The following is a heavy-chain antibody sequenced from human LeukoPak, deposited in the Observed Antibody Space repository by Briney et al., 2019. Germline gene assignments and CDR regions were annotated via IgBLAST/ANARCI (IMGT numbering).Heavy chain of an antibody. V-gene: IGHV4-4*07. D-gene: IGHD3-10*01. CDR2: LYTSGST. CDR1: GASISSYY. Sequence: KPSETLSLTCTVSGASISSYYYNWIRQTAGRGLEWIGRLYTSGSTDYNPSLKNRVTISVDTSNNQFSLKLNSVTAADTAVYFCARDLSGSLYFDYWGQGVLVTVSS. J-gene: IGHJ4*02. CDR3: ARDLSGSLYFDY.